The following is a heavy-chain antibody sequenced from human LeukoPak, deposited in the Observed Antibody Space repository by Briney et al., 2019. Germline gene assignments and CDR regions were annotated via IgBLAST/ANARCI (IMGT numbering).Heavy chain of an antibody. J-gene: IGHJ4*02. CDR2: ISDDGSNK. CDR1: GITFSSYV. V-gene: IGHV3-30*18. D-gene: IGHD6-13*01. CDR3: AKGLSSWYPYYFDY. Sequence: PGRSLGLSCVASGITFSSYVMHWVRQAPGKGLEWVAVISDDGSNKYNADSVKGRFTISRDNSKNTLYLQMNSLRAEDTAVYYCAKGLSSWYPYYFDYWGQGTLVTVSS.